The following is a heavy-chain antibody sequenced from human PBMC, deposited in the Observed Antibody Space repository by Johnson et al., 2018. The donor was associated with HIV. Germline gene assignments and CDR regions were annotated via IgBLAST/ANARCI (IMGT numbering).Heavy chain of an antibody. J-gene: IGHJ3*02. CDR3: VNWAYYYGSGYAFDI. V-gene: IGHV3-30*02. CDR2: IRYDGSNK. D-gene: IGHD3-10*01. Sequence: QVQLVESGGGVVQPGGSLRLSCAASGFTFSSYGMHWVRQAPGKGLEWVAFIRYDGSNKYYADSVKGRFTISRDNSKNTLYLQMNSLRAEDTAVYYCVNWAYYYGSGYAFDIWGQGTMVTVSS. CDR1: GFTFSSYG.